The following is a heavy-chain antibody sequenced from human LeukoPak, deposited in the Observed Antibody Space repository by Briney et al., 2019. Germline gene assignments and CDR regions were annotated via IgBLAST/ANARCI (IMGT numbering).Heavy chain of an antibody. CDR3: ARHLHYYYMDV. J-gene: IGHJ6*03. V-gene: IGHV4-39*01. CDR1: GGSISSSSYY. Sequence: TSETQSLTCTVSGGSISSSSYYWGWIRQPPGKGLEWIGSIYYSGSTYYNPSLKSRVTISVDTSKNQFSLKLSSVTAADTAVYYCARHLHYYYMDVWGKGTTVTVSS. CDR2: IYYSGST.